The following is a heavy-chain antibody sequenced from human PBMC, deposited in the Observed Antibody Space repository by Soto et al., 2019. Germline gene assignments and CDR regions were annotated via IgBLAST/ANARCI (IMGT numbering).Heavy chain of an antibody. CDR3: TAPPYSYGHGGAY. V-gene: IGHV3-49*03. J-gene: IGHJ4*02. CDR1: GFTFGDYA. D-gene: IGHD5-18*01. Sequence: PGGSLRLSCTASGFTFGDYAMSWFRQAPGKGLEWVGFIRSKAYGGTTEYAASVKGRFTISRDDSKSIAYLQMNSLKTEDTAVYYCTAPPYSYGHGGAYWGQGTLVTVSS. CDR2: IRSKAYGGTT.